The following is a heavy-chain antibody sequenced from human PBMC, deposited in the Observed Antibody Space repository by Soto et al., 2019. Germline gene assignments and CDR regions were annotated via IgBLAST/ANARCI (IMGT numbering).Heavy chain of an antibody. J-gene: IGHJ4*02. Sequence: GGSLRLSCAASGFTFSSDWMSWVRQAPGKGLEWVANIKQDGSEKYYVDSVKGRFTISRDNGKNSLYLQMNSLRAEDTAVYYCAREVVVATIHWGQGTLVTVS. V-gene: IGHV3-7*01. CDR1: GFTFSSDW. CDR3: AREVVVATIH. D-gene: IGHD5-12*01. CDR2: IKQDGSEK.